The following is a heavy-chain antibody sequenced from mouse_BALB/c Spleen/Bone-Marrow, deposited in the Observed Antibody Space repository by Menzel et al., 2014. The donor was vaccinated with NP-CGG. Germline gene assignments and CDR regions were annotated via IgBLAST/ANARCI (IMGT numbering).Heavy chain of an antibody. V-gene: IGHV5-6-3*01. D-gene: IGHD2-4*01. Sequence: VQLVESGGGLVQPGRSLQLSFAASGFTFSNSGMSWVRQTPDQRMEIVATINTNGGDTYYPARVKLRFTIPRDNVKNSLXLQMSSLKSEDTAMYYCAGGVDYVSRFAYWGQGSLVAGSA. CDR1: GFTFSNSG. CDR3: AGGVDYVSRFAY. CDR2: INTNGGDT. J-gene: IGHJ3*01.